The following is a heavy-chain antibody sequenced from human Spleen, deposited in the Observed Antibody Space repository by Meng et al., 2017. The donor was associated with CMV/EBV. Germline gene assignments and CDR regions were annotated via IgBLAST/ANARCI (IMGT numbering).Heavy chain of an antibody. J-gene: IGHJ5*02. CDR3: ARDPDYYGSGSYYTRFDP. V-gene: IGHV4-4*02. D-gene: IGHD3-10*01. CDR1: SISSSNW. Sequence: SISSSNWWSWVRQPPGKGLEWIGEIYHSGSTNYNPSLKSRVTISVDKSKNQFSLKLSSVTAADTAVYYCARDPDYYGSGSYYTRFDPWGQGTLVTVSS. CDR2: IYHSGST.